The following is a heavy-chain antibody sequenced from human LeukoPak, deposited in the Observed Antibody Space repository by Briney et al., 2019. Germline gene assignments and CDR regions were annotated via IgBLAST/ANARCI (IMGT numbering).Heavy chain of an antibody. CDR1: GFTFDDYA. CDR3: AKGCGVVPAAFIWHDWFDP. Sequence: GGSLRLSCAASGFTFDDYAMHWVRQAPGKGLEWVSGISWNSGSIGYADSVKGRFTISRDNAKNSLYLQMNSLRAEDTALYYCAKGCGVVPAAFIWHDWFDPWGQGTLVTVSS. D-gene: IGHD2-2*01. J-gene: IGHJ5*02. V-gene: IGHV3-9*01. CDR2: ISWNSGSI.